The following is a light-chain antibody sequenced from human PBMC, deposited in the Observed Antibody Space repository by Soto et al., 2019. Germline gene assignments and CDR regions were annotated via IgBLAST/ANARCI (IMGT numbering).Light chain of an antibody. CDR3: AAWDDSLNGWV. J-gene: IGLJ3*02. V-gene: IGLV1-44*01. CDR2: SSD. Sequence: QSVLTQPPSASGTPGQRVTISCSGSNSNIGSNSVNWYQQLPGTAPKLLLYSSDRRPSGVPDRFSGSKSGTSASLAINGLQPEDEADYYCAAWDDSLNGWVFGGGTKLTVL. CDR1: NSNIGSNS.